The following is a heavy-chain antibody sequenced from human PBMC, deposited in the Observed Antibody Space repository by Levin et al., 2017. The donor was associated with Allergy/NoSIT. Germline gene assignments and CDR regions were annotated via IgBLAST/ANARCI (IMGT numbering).Heavy chain of an antibody. D-gene: IGHD6-6*01. J-gene: IGHJ6*02. CDR3: VRDRYSSSSETIYGMDV. CDR1: GYTFISYG. V-gene: IGHV1-18*01. Sequence: GGSLRLSCKASGYTFISYGISWVRQAPGQGLEWMGWISAYNGNTNYAQKLQGRVTMTTDTSMSTAYMELRSLRSDDTAVYYCVRDRYSSSSETIYGMDVWGQGTTVTVSS. CDR2: ISAYNGNT.